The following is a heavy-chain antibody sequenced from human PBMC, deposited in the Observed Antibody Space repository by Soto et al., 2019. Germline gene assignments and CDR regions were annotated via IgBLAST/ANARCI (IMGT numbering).Heavy chain of an antibody. CDR2: IRQDGGAQ. CDR1: GFTFTTYW. D-gene: IGHD3-10*01. J-gene: IGHJ5*02. Sequence: EEQLVESGGGLAQPGGSLRLSCVGSGFTFTTYWMSWVRQAPGKGLEWVANIRQDGGAQYYVDSVKGRFTISRDNAKNSVYLQMDSLRVEDTAVYYCVRGGHGSGSYLGSSWGQGILVTVSS. CDR3: VRGGHGSGSYLGSS. V-gene: IGHV3-7*03.